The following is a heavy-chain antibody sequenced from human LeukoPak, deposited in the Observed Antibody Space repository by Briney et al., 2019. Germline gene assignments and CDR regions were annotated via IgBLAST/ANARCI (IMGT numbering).Heavy chain of an antibody. CDR1: GYTFTSYG. CDR2: ISAYNGNT. J-gene: IGHJ4*02. CDR3: ARGRVISGSYRGVYFDY. D-gene: IGHD1-26*01. Sequence: ASVKVSCKASGYTFTSYGISWVRQAPGQGLEWMGWISAYNGNTNYAQKLQGRVTMTTDTSTSTAYMELRSLRSDDTAVYYCARGRVISGSYRGVYFDYWGQGTLVTVSS. V-gene: IGHV1-18*01.